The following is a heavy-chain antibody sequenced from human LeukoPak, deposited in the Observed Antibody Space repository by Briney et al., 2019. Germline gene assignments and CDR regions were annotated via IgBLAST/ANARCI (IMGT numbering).Heavy chain of an antibody. CDR1: GFTFSSYW. V-gene: IGHV3-7*01. CDR2: IKQDGSEK. CDR3: ARDYDFWSGYITPIFDY. D-gene: IGHD3-3*01. Sequence: GGSLRLSCAASGFTFSSYWMSWVRQAPGKGLEWAANIKQDGSEKYYVDSVKGRFTISRDNAKNSLYLQMNSLRAEDTAVYYCARDYDFWSGYITPIFDYWGQGTLVTVSS. J-gene: IGHJ4*02.